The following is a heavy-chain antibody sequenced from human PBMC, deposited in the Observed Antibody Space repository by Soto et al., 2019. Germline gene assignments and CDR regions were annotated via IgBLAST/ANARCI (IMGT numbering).Heavy chain of an antibody. CDR3: ARRPLVVLRRREYNWFDP. J-gene: IGHJ5*02. V-gene: IGHV5-10-1*01. CDR1: GYSFTSYW. D-gene: IGHD3-22*01. CDR2: IAPSDSYT. Sequence: GESLKISCKGSGYSFTSYWISWVRQMPGKGLAWVGRIAPSDSYTHYSPYLQGRVTISADKSISTAYLQWSSLKASDTAMYYCARRPLVVLRRREYNWFDPWGQGTLVTVSS.